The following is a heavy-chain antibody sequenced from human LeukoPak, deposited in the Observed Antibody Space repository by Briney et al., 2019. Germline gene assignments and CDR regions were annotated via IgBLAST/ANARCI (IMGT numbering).Heavy chain of an antibody. J-gene: IGHJ3*02. CDR3: ARVQNDAFDI. Sequence: SETLSLTCTVSGGSISSYYWNWIRQPPGKGLEWIGYIYSSGSTKYNPSLKSRVTISVDTFKNQFSLKLSSVAAADTAVYYCARVQNDAFDIWGQGTMVTVSS. V-gene: IGHV4-59*01. D-gene: IGHD1-1*01. CDR1: GGSISSYY. CDR2: IYSSGST.